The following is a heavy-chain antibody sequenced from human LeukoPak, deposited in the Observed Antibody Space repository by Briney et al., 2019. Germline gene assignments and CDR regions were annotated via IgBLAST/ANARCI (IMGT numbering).Heavy chain of an antibody. J-gene: IGHJ6*03. V-gene: IGHV4-38-2*02. CDR1: GYSISSGYY. CDR2: IYHSGST. D-gene: IGHD3-22*01. Sequence: PSETLSLTCTVSGYSISSGYYWGWIRQPPGKGLEWIGIIYHSGSTYYNPSLKSRVTISVDTSKNQFSLKLSSVTAADTAVYYCARGISGYYPYYYYYMDVWGKGTTVTVSS. CDR3: ARGISGYYPYYYYYMDV.